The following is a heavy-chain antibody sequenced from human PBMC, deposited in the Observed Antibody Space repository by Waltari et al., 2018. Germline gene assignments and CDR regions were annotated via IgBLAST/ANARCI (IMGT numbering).Heavy chain of an antibody. Sequence: QVQLQQWGAGLLKPSETLSLTCAVYGGSFSVYYWSWIRQPPGKGLEWIGEINRSGSTNYNPSLKSRVTISLDTSKTHFSRKLSSVTAADTAVYYCARADRGPRSGSSATPAWGPWGQGTLVTVSS. CDR3: ARADRGPRSGSSATPAWGP. J-gene: IGHJ5*02. V-gene: IGHV4-34*01. CDR1: GGSFSVYY. CDR2: INRSGST. D-gene: IGHD1-26*01.